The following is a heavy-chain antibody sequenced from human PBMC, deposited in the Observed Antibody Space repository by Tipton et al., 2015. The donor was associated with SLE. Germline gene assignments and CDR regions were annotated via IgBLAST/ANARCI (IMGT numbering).Heavy chain of an antibody. Sequence: TLSLTCDVSGVSITSGSYYWSWIRQPAGKGLEWIGHIYVSGGTSYNPSLKSRVTISLDTSKNQFSLKLSSVTAADTGVYYCAREYCSSTSCYPYWGQGTLVTVSS. J-gene: IGHJ4*02. CDR2: IYVSGGT. CDR3: AREYCSSTSCYPY. V-gene: IGHV4-61*09. CDR1: GVSITSGSYY. D-gene: IGHD2-2*01.